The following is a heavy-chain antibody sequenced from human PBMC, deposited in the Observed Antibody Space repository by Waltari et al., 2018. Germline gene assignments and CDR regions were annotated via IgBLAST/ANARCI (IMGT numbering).Heavy chain of an antibody. CDR1: GFTFSSYD. CDR2: IGTAGDT. Sequence: EVQLVESGGGLVQPGGSLRLSCAASGFTFSSYDMHWVRQATGKGREWVSAIGTAGDTYDLGSVKGRFTISRENAKNSLYLQMNSLRAGDTAMYYCARATTYAFDIWGQGTMVTVSS. CDR3: ARATTYAFDI. V-gene: IGHV3-13*01. J-gene: IGHJ3*02.